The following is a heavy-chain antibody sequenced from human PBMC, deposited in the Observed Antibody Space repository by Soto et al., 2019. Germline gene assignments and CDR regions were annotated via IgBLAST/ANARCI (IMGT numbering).Heavy chain of an antibody. V-gene: IGHV4-59*08. D-gene: IGHD5-12*01. CDR3: ARRYSGYAIYFDY. Sequence: SETLSLTCTVSGGSISSYYWSWIRQPPGKGLEWIGYIYYSGSTNYNPSLKSRVTISVDTSKNQFSLKLSSVTAADTAVYYCARRYSGYAIYFDYWGQGTLVTVSS. CDR2: IYYSGST. J-gene: IGHJ4*02. CDR1: GGSISSYY.